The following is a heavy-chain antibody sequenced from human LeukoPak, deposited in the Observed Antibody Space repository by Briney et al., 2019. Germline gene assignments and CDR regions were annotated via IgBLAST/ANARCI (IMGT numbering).Heavy chain of an antibody. V-gene: IGHV1-18*01. J-gene: IGHJ4*02. CDR2: ISAYNGNT. Sequence: GASVKVSCKASGYTFTNYGVSWVRQAPGQGLEWMGWISAYNGNTNYAQKSQGRVTMTTDTSTSTAYMELMSLRSDDTAVYYCATSNYYDNSVYYTYFDYWGQGTLVTVSS. CDR3: ATSNYYDNSVYYTYFDY. D-gene: IGHD3-22*01. CDR1: GYTFTNYG.